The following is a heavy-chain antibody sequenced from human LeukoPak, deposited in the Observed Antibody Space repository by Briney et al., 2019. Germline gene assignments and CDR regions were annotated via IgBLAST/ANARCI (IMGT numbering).Heavy chain of an antibody. CDR3: ATPTDYDILTGYSH. J-gene: IGHJ4*02. Sequence: ASVKVSCKASGYTFTSYGISWVRQAPGQGLEWMGWISAYNGNTNYAQKLQGRVTMTTDTSTSTAYMELRSLRSDDTAVYYCATPTDYDILTGYSHWGQGTLVTVSS. D-gene: IGHD3-9*01. CDR2: ISAYNGNT. CDR1: GYTFTSYG. V-gene: IGHV1-18*01.